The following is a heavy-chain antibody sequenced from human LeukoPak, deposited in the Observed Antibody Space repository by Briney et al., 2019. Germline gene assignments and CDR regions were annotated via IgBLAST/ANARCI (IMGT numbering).Heavy chain of an antibody. Sequence: GGSLRLSCAASGFTFSSYAMSWVRQAPGKGLEWVSAISGSGGSTYYADSVKGRFTISRDNSKNTLYLQMNSLRAEDTAVYYCAKDRGGGYTYYYYYMDVWGKGTTVTVSS. CDR3: AKDRGGGYTYYYYYMDV. CDR2: ISGSGGST. V-gene: IGHV3-23*01. CDR1: GFTFSSYA. J-gene: IGHJ6*03. D-gene: IGHD5-24*01.